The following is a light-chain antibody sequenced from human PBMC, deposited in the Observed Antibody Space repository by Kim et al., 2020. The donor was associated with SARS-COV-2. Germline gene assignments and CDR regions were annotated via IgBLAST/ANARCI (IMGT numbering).Light chain of an antibody. CDR1: SLRSYY. Sequence: SPELTQDPAVSVALGQTVRITCQGDSLRSYYATWYQQKPSQAPVLVIYGRNNRPSGIPDRFSGSSSGNTASLTISGAQAEDEADFYCQSRDSGGRVVFGGGTQLTVL. J-gene: IGLJ2*01. V-gene: IGLV3-19*01. CDR2: GRN. CDR3: QSRDSGGRVV.